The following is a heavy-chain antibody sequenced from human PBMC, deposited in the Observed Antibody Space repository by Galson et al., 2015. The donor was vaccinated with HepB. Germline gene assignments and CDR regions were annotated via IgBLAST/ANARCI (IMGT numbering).Heavy chain of an antibody. CDR1: GFTFSSYS. Sequence: SLRLSCAASGFTFSSYSMNWVRQAPGKGLEWVSSISSSSSYIYYADSVKGRFTISRDNAKNSLYLQMNSLRAEDTAVYYCARAYYDFWSGNNWFDPWGQGTLVTVSS. V-gene: IGHV3-21*01. D-gene: IGHD3-3*01. CDR3: ARAYYDFWSGNNWFDP. J-gene: IGHJ5*02. CDR2: ISSSSSYI.